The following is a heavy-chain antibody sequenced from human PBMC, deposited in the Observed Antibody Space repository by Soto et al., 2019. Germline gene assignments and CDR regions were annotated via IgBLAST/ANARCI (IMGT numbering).Heavy chain of an antibody. D-gene: IGHD1-7*01. V-gene: IGHV1-2*04. CDR3: ARAYNWNYAHYYYGMDV. CDR1: GYTFTGYY. J-gene: IGHJ6*02. Sequence: ASVKVSCKASGYTFTGYYMHWVRQAPGQGLEWMGWINPNSGGTNYAQKFQGWVTMTRDTSISTAYMELSRLRSDDTAVYYCARAYNWNYAHYYYGMDVRGQGTTVTVSS. CDR2: INPNSGGT.